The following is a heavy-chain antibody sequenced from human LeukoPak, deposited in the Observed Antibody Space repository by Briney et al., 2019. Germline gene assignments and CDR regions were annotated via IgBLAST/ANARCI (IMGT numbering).Heavy chain of an antibody. V-gene: IGHV4-34*01. CDR1: GGSFSGYY. CDR2: INHSGGT. Sequence: SETLSLTCAVYGGSFSGYYWSWIRQPPGKGLEWIGEINHSGGTNYNPSLKSRVTISVDTSKNQFSLKLSSVTAADTAVYYCARSRDTAMPTDYWGQGTLVTVSS. CDR3: ARSRDTAMPTDY. J-gene: IGHJ4*02. D-gene: IGHD5-18*01.